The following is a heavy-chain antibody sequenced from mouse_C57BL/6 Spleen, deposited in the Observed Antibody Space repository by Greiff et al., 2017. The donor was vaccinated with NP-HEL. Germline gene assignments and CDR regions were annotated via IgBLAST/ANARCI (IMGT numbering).Heavy chain of an antibody. CDR1: GYTFTDYY. J-gene: IGHJ1*03. D-gene: IGHD1-1*01. CDR2: INPYNGGT. CDR3: ASRPGSSYEYFDV. Sequence: VHVKQSGPVLVKPGASVKMSCKASGYTFTDYYMNWVKQSHGKSLEWIGVINPYNGGTSYNQKFKGKATLTVDKSSSTAYMELNSLTSEDSAVYYCASRPGSSYEYFDVWGTRTTVTVSS. V-gene: IGHV1-19*01.